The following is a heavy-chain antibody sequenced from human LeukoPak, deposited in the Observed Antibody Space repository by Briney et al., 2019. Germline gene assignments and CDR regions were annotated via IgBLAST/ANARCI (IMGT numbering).Heavy chain of an antibody. D-gene: IGHD3/OR15-3a*01. CDR3: ARGADWLLFDS. Sequence: ASVKVSCKTSGYTSTDYGISWVRQTPRQGLEWIGWISPKNGNTNSAQKVQGRVTMTTDRSTNTGYMELRSLTSDDTAVYYCARGADWLLFDSWGQGTLVTVSS. CDR1: GYTSTDYG. CDR2: ISPKNGNT. V-gene: IGHV1-18*01. J-gene: IGHJ4*02.